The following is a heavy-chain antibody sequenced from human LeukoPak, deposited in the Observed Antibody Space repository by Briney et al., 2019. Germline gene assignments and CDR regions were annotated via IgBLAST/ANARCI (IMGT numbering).Heavy chain of an antibody. J-gene: IGHJ4*02. CDR1: GLTFSSHW. CDR3: ARDGSLPDY. CDR2: ITNDGSST. V-gene: IGHV3-74*01. Sequence: GGSLRLSCAASGLTFSSHWMHWVRQAPGKGLVWVSRITNDGSSTTYADSVKGRSTISRDNAKNTLYLQMNSLRAEDTAVYYCARDGSLPDYWGQGTLVTVSS.